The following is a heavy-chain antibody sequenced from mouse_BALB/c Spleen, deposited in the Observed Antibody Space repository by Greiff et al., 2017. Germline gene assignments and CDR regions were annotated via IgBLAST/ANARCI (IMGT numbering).Heavy chain of an antibody. J-gene: IGHJ3*01. CDR1: GFTFSSYT. V-gene: IGHV5-12-2*01. CDR2: ISNGGGST. Sequence: QVVESGGGLVQPGGSLKLSCAASGFTFSSYTMSWVRQTPEKRLEWVAYISNGGGSTYYPDTVKGRFTISSDNAKNTLYLQMSSLKSEDTAMYYCARQDYGSSWFAYWGQGTLVTVSA. CDR3: ARQDYGSSWFAY. D-gene: IGHD1-1*01.